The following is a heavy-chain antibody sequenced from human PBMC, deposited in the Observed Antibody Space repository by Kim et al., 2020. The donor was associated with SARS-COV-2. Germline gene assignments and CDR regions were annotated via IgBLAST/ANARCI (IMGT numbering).Heavy chain of an antibody. J-gene: IGHJ4*02. CDR1: GFTLSDHY. CDR3: TRGFCSGGTCFSGDF. Sequence: GGSLRLSCAVSGFTLSDHYMDWVRQAPGKGLEWVGRSRNRAQSFTTEYAASVKGRFTISRDDSKNSLSLQMSSLRTEDTAVYYCTRGFCSGGTCFSGDFWGQGTLVIVSS. D-gene: IGHD2-15*01. CDR2: SRNRAQSFTT. V-gene: IGHV3-72*01.